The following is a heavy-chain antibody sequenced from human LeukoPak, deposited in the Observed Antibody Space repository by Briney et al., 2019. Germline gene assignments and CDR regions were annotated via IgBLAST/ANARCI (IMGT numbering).Heavy chain of an antibody. V-gene: IGHV3-74*01. J-gene: IGHJ4*02. CDR1: GFTLSSNW. D-gene: IGHD3-3*01. CDR3: ARGTKSYFDY. Sequence: GGSLRPSCAASGFTLSSNWMHWVRQAPGKGLVWVSGINSDGSSTYYADSVKGRFTISRDNAKNTLYLHMNSLRTEDTAVYYCARGTKSYFDYWGQGTLVTVSS. CDR2: INSDGSST.